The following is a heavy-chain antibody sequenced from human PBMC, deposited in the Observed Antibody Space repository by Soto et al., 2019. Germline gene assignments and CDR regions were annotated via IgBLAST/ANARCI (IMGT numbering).Heavy chain of an antibody. CDR3: ARVRRIAATGTMWFDP. V-gene: IGHV4-59*08. D-gene: IGHD6-13*01. CDR1: SGSISTYY. CDR2: IHYSGST. Sequence: PSETLSLTCTVSSGSISTYYWSWIRQPPGEGLEWIGYIHYSGSTNYNPSLKTRVTISVDTSKNQFSLKLSSVTAADTALYYCARVRRIAATGTMWFDPWGQGTLVTVSS. J-gene: IGHJ5*02.